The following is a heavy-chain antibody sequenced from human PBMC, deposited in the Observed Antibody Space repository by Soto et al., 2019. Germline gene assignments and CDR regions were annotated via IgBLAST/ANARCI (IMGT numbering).Heavy chain of an antibody. D-gene: IGHD2-8*02. CDR2: IYYSGST. V-gene: IGHV4-59*08. J-gene: IGHJ4*02. CDR3: ARRYAGALDY. Sequence: QVQLQASGPGLVKPSETLSLTCTVSGGSISSYYWSWIRQPPGKGLEWIGYIYYSGSTNYSPSLKSRVTISVDTSKNQFSRKLSAGTAADTGVYYCARRYAGALDYWGQGTLVTVSS. CDR1: GGSISSYY.